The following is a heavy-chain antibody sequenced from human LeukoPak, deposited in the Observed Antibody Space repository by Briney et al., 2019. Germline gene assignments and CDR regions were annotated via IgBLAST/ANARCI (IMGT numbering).Heavy chain of an antibody. Sequence: ETLSLTCTVSGGSISSSSYYWGWIRQPPGKGLEWVSSISSSSSYIYYADSVKGRFTISRDNAKNSLYLQMNSLRAEDTAVYYCARSIAARPMDYWGQGTLVTVSS. V-gene: IGHV3-21*01. D-gene: IGHD6-6*01. CDR3: ARSIAARPMDY. CDR2: ISSSSSYI. J-gene: IGHJ4*02. CDR1: GGSISSSS.